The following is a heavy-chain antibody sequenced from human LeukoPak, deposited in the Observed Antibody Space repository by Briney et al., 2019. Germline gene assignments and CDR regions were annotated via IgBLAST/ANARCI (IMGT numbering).Heavy chain of an antibody. CDR3: ARARRYYSSTSCYPDFHY. J-gene: IGHJ4*02. CDR1: GYTFTSYD. V-gene: IGHV1-8*03. Sequence: ASVKVSCKASGYTFTSYDINWVRQATGQGLEWMGWMNPNSGNTGYAQKFQGRITITRNTAISTAYMELSSLRSEDTAVSYCARARRYYSSTSCYPDFHYWGQGTLVTVSS. CDR2: MNPNSGNT. D-gene: IGHD2-2*01.